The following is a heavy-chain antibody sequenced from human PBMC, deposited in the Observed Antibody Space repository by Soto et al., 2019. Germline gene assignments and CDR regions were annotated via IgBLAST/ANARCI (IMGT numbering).Heavy chain of an antibody. Sequence: PGESLKISCKRSGYSFTSYWISWVRQMPGKGLEWMGRIDPSDSYTNYSPSFQGHVTISADKSISTAYLQWSSLTASDTAMYYCARMHSRSSYNYYYGMDVWGQGTTVTVSS. CDR3: ARMHSRSSYNYYYGMDV. J-gene: IGHJ6*02. CDR1: GYSFTSYW. D-gene: IGHD6-6*01. CDR2: IDPSDSYT. V-gene: IGHV5-10-1*01.